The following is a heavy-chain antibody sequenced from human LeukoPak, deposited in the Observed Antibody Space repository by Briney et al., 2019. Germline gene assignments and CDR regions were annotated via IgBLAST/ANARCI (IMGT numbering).Heavy chain of an antibody. CDR3: ARHVCSGGSCYLSGRAGY. Sequence: GESLKISCKGSGYSFTSHWIGWVRQMPGKGLEWMGIIYPGDSDTRYSPSFRGQVTISADKSISTAYLQWSSLKASDTATYYCARHVCSGGSCYLSGRAGYWGQGTLVTVSS. V-gene: IGHV5-51*01. J-gene: IGHJ4*02. CDR2: IYPGDSDT. D-gene: IGHD2-15*01. CDR1: GYSFTSHW.